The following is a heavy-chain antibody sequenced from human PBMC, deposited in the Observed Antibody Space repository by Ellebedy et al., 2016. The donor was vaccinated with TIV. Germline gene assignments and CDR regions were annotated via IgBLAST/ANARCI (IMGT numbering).Heavy chain of an antibody. V-gene: IGHV1-8*01. CDR2: INPKSGNT. D-gene: IGHD4-17*01. CDR1: GYTFSRYD. J-gene: IGHJ5*02. Sequence: AASVKVSCKASGYTFSRYDINWVRQATGQGLEWMGWINPKSGNTGYAQKFQGTVIMTRNPSINTAYLELSALRSDDTAMYYCATDRRTTMTTRIDPWGQGTLVTVSS. CDR3: ATDRRTTMTTRIDP.